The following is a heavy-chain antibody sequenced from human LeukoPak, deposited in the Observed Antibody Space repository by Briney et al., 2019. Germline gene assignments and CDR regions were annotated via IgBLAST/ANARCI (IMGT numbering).Heavy chain of an antibody. CDR2: ISYDGSTK. Sequence: GRSLRLSCAASGFTFSSFGMHRVRQAPGKGLEWVAVISYDGSTKYYADSVKGRFTISRDNSKNTLYLQMNSLRDEDTAVYYCAKREVRGTYLYYFDYWGQGTLVTVSS. J-gene: IGHJ4*02. D-gene: IGHD3-16*01. CDR1: GFTFSSFG. CDR3: AKREVRGTYLYYFDY. V-gene: IGHV3-30*18.